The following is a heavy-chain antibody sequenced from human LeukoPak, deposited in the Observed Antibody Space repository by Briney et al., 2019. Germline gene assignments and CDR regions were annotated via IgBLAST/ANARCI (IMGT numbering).Heavy chain of an antibody. CDR2: ISPRGDIK. CDR1: GFTFSRHG. V-gene: IGHV3-23*01. Sequence: GGSLRLSCVASGFTFSRHGINSVRQAPGKGLEWVSGISPRGDIKYYVDYVKGRFTVSRDNSKNTLYLQINSLRDEDTAVYYCAKDDAWLQYNDWGQGTLVTVSS. D-gene: IGHD5-24*01. CDR3: AKDDAWLQYND. J-gene: IGHJ4*02.